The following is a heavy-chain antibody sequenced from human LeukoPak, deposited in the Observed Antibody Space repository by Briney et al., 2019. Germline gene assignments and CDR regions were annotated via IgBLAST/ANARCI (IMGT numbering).Heavy chain of an antibody. CDR3: AGERGEEYSSGWYKRNYFDN. Sequence: WVRQPPGKGLEWIASGDYSGGTYYNPSLESRVAISADMSKNQFSLKLTSVTGADTAVYYCAGERGEEYSSGWYKRNYFDNWGQGIRVTVSS. J-gene: IGHJ4*02. V-gene: IGHV4-39*07. CDR2: GDYSGGT. D-gene: IGHD6-19*01.